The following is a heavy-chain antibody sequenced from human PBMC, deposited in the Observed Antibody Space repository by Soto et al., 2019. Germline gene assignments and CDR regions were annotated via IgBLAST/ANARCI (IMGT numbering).Heavy chain of an antibody. J-gene: IGHJ4*02. CDR1: GFIFSSYT. CDR3: AKARDQQWVRLPFDY. D-gene: IGHD6-19*01. V-gene: IGHV3-23*01. CDR2: FSATSENT. Sequence: EVQLLESGGGLVQPGGSLRLSCVGSGFIFSSYTMTWVRQAPGKGLEWVSSFSATSENTYYADSVRGRFTISRDNSKNTLFLQMNSPTAEDTAMYYCAKARDQQWVRLPFDYWGQGILVIVSS.